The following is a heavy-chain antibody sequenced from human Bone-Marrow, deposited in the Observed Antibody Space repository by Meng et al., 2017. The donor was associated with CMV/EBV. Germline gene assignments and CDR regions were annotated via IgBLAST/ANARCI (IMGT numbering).Heavy chain of an antibody. CDR2: ISSSSSYI. D-gene: IGHD1-26*01. J-gene: IGHJ1*01. CDR1: GFTFSSYS. Sequence: GGSLRLSCAASGFTFSSYSMNWVRQAPGKGLEWVSSISSSSSYIYYADSVKGRFTISRDNAKNSLYLQMNSLRAEDTAVYYCAKPFRNSGSYYPGGLQHWGQGTLVTVSS. CDR3: AKPFRNSGSYYPGGLQH. V-gene: IGHV3-21*01.